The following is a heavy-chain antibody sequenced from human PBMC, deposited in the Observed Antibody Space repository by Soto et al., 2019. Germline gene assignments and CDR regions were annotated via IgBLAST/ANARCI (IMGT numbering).Heavy chain of an antibody. CDR3: TTAPLGYCSSTSCYNPDYYYYGMDV. CDR1: AFTFGNAW. Sequence: GSRSLSLAASAFTFGNAWVSWVSQAPRKGREWVGRVKSKTDGGTTDYAAPVKGRFTISRDDSKNALYLQMNSLKTEDTAVYYCTTAPLGYCSSTSCYNPDYYYYGMDVWGQGTTVTVSS. J-gene: IGHJ6*02. D-gene: IGHD2-2*02. V-gene: IGHV3-15*01. CDR2: VKSKTDGGTT.